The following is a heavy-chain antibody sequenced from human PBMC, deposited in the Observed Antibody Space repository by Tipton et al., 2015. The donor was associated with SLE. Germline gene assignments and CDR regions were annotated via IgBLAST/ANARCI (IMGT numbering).Heavy chain of an antibody. CDR2: INHSGST. D-gene: IGHD3-22*01. Sequence: TLSLTCTVSGGSISSGSYYWSWIRQPPGKGLEWIGEINHSGSTNYNPSLKSRVTISVDPSKNQFSLNLSSVTAADTAVYYCASSYDSSGYYPIDAFDIWGQGTMVTVSS. J-gene: IGHJ3*02. CDR1: GGSISSGSYY. V-gene: IGHV4-31*03. CDR3: ASSYDSSGYYPIDAFDI.